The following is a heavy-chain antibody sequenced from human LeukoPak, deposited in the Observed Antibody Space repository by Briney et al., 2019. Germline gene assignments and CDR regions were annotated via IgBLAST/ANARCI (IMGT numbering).Heavy chain of an antibody. Sequence: GGSLRLSCAASGFTVSSNYMSWVRQAPGKGLEWVSVIYSCGSTYYADSVKGRFTISRDNSKNTLYLQMNSLRAEDTAVYYCAKYGMTTVTYIDYWGQGTLVTVSS. CDR2: IYSCGST. D-gene: IGHD4-17*01. J-gene: IGHJ4*02. CDR1: GFTVSSNY. V-gene: IGHV3-66*01. CDR3: AKYGMTTVTYIDY.